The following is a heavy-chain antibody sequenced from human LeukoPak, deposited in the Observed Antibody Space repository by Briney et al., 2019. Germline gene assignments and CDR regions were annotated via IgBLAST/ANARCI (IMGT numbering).Heavy chain of an antibody. CDR3: ARNKRADI. Sequence: GGSLRLSCAVSGFSFSEYWMSWVRQAPGKGLEWVANIKQDGSETNYVDSVRGRFTISRDNAKNSLSLQMISLRAEDTALYYCARNKRADIWGQGTMVTVSS. D-gene: IGHD1/OR15-1a*01. J-gene: IGHJ3*02. CDR1: GFSFSEYW. V-gene: IGHV3-7*01. CDR2: IKQDGSET.